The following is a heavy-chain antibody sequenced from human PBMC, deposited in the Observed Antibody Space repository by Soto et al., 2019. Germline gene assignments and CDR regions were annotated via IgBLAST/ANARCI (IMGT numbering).Heavy chain of an antibody. V-gene: IGHV3-33*01. CDR2: IWYDGSNK. Sequence: QVQLVESGGGVVQPGRSLRLSCAAAGFTFSSYGMHWVRQAPGKGLEWVAVIWYDGSNKYYADSVKGRFTISRDNSKNTLYLQMNSLRAEDTAVYYCARDPETCIDYWGQGTLVNVSS. CDR1: GFTFSSYG. CDR3: ARDPETCIDY. J-gene: IGHJ4*02.